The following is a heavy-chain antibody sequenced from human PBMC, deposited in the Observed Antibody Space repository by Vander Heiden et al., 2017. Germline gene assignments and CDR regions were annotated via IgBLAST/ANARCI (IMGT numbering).Heavy chain of an antibody. V-gene: IGHV3-74*01. J-gene: IGHJ4*02. CDR3: ARHSFGNSWPFDS. Sequence: EVQLLESGGGLVQPGGSLRLSCAASGFTFSRDWMHWVRQVPGKGLVWVSHVNGDGSSTNYADSVKGRFTISRDNAKNTLYLQMNSLSAEDTAVYHCARHSFGNSWPFDSWGQGTLVTVSS. D-gene: IGHD6-13*01. CDR1: GFTFSRDW. CDR2: VNGDGSST.